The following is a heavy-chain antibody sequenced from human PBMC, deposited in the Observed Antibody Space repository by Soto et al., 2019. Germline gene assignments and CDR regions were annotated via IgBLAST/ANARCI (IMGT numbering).Heavy chain of an antibody. Sequence: PGGSLRLSCAASGFTFSSYGMHWVRQAPGKGLEWVVVIWYDGSNKYYADSVKGRFTISRDNSKNTLYLQMNSLRAEDTAVYYCARWDCTNGVCYMGADYWGQGTLVTVSS. V-gene: IGHV3-33*01. CDR3: ARWDCTNGVCYMGADY. D-gene: IGHD2-8*01. CDR1: GFTFSSYG. CDR2: IWYDGSNK. J-gene: IGHJ4*02.